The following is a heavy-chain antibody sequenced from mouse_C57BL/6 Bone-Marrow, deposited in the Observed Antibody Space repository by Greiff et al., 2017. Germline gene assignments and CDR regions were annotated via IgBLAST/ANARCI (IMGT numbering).Heavy chain of an antibody. Sequence: EVQRVESGGGLVKPGGSLKLSCAASGFTFSSYTMSWVRQTPEKRLQWVAAISGGGGNTYYPDSVKGRFTISRDKDKNILYLQMSSLRSEDTALYYCSRQVTTVLATKYFDGGGTGTTVTVSS. CDR3: SRQVTTVLATKYFDG. J-gene: IGHJ1*03. V-gene: IGHV5-9*01. CDR1: GFTFSSYT. D-gene: IGHD1-1*01. CDR2: ISGGGGNT.